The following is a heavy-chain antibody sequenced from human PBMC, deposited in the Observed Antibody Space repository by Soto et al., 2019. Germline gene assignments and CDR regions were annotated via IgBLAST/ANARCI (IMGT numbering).Heavy chain of an antibody. CDR3: ARVLWIQLYPTVAERGELYGMDV. J-gene: IGHJ6*02. CDR1: GGSISSSNW. V-gene: IGHV4-4*02. Sequence: PSETLSLTCAVSGGSISSSNWWSWVRQPPGKGLEWIGEFYHSGSTNYNPSLKSRVTISVDKSKNQFSLKLSSVTAADTAVYYCARVLWIQLYPTVAERGELYGMDVWGQGTTVPVSS. CDR2: FYHSGST. D-gene: IGHD5-18*01.